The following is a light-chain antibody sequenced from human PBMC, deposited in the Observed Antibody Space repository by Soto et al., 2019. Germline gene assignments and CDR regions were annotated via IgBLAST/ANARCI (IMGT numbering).Light chain of an antibody. V-gene: IGKV3-20*01. J-gene: IGKJ1*01. Sequence: EFVLTQSPGTLSLSPGERATLSCRASQSVSSNYVAWYQQKPGQAPRLLIYGASSRATGIPDRFSGSGSGTDFTLTISRLEPEDFAVYYCQHYVSSPWTFGQGTKVEIK. CDR3: QHYVSSPWT. CDR2: GAS. CDR1: QSVSSNY.